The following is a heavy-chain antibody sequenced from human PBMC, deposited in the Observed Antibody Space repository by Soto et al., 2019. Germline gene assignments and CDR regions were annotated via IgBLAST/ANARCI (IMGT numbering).Heavy chain of an antibody. CDR2: ISYDGSNK. CDR3: AKEAPYYDFWSGYSRQDYYFDY. V-gene: IGHV3-30-3*01. CDR1: GFTFSSYA. J-gene: IGHJ4*02. Sequence: PGGSLRLSCAASGFTFSSYAMHWVRQAPGKGLEWVAVISYDGSNKYYADSVKGRFTISRDNSKNTLYLQMNSLRAEDTAVYYCAKEAPYYDFWSGYSRQDYYFDYWGQGTLVTVSS. D-gene: IGHD3-3*01.